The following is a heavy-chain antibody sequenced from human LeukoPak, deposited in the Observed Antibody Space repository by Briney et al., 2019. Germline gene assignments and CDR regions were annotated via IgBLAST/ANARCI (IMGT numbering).Heavy chain of an antibody. CDR2: ISYDGSNK. V-gene: IGHV3-30*18. J-gene: IGHJ1*01. D-gene: IGHD3-10*01. CDR1: GFTFSSYG. CDR3: AKDERVGLLWFGELFEGYFQH. Sequence: GRSLRLSCAASGFTFSSYGMHWVRQAPGKGLEWVAVISYDGSNKYYADSVKGRFTISRDNSKNTLYLQMNSLRAEDTAVYYCAKDERVGLLWFGELFEGYFQHWGQGTLVTVSS.